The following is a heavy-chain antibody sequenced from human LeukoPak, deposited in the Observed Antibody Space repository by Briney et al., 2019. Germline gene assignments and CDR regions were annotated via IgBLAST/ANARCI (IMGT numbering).Heavy chain of an antibody. CDR2: ISGSGGST. V-gene: IGHV3-23*01. D-gene: IGHD6-13*01. CDR3: ANDRGLLAAAGTDY. Sequence: GGSLRLSCAASGFTFSSYAMSWVRQAPGKGLEWVSAISGSGGSTYYADSVKGRFTISRDNSKNTLYLQMNSLRAEDTAVYYCANDRGLLAAAGTDYWGQGTLVTVSS. J-gene: IGHJ4*02. CDR1: GFTFSSYA.